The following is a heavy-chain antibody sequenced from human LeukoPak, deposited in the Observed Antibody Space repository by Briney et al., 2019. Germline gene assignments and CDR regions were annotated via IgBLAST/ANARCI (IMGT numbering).Heavy chain of an antibody. D-gene: IGHD5-12*01. CDR2: IIPMFGTA. Sequence: SVKVSCKASGGTFSNYAITWVRQAPGQGLEWMGGIIPMFGTASYAQKFQGRVTITADKSTSTAYMELSSLRSEDTAVYYCARVQYSHYVLHNWFDSWGQGTLVTVSS. J-gene: IGHJ5*01. CDR1: GGTFSNYA. V-gene: IGHV1-69*06. CDR3: ARVQYSHYVLHNWFDS.